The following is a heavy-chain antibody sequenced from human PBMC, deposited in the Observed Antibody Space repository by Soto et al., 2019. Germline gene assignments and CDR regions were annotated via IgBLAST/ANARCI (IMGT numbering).Heavy chain of an antibody. CDR3: ASDYDFWSGYLGV. V-gene: IGHV5-10-1*01. CDR1: GYSFTSYW. J-gene: IGHJ6*02. CDR2: IHPSDSYT. Sequence: PGESVTTSCKGSGYSFTSYWIIWARQMPGKGLEWMGRIHPSDSYTNYSPSFQGHVTISADKSISTVYLQWSSLKASDTAMYYGASDYDFWSGYLGVWGHGTTVTVSS. D-gene: IGHD3-3*01.